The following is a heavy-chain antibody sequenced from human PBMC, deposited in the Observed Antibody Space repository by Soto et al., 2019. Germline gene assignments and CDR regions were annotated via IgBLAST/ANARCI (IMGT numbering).Heavy chain of an antibody. V-gene: IGHV4-39*01. D-gene: IGHD3-16*02. CDR3: ARHELSLRY. J-gene: IGHJ4*02. Sequence: QLQLQESGPGLVKPSETLSLTCTVSGGSISSSSYYWGWIRQPPGKGLEWIGNIYYSGSTYYNPSIKSRVTISVDTSKNQFSLNLSSVTAADTAVYYSARHELSLRYCGQGTLVTVSS. CDR2: IYYSGST. CDR1: GGSISSSSYY.